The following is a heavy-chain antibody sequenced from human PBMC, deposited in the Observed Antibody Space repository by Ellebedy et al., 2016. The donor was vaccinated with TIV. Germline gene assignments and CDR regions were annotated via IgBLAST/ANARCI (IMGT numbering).Heavy chain of an antibody. CDR1: GGTFSSYA. J-gene: IGHJ6*02. D-gene: IGHD3-9*01. Sequence: SVKVSXKASGGTFSSYAISWVRQAPGQGLEWMGGIIPIFGTANYAQKFQGRVTITADESTSTAYMELSSLRSEDTAVYYCARSPGAFDWLSEPTKYGMDVWGQGTTVTVSS. CDR2: IIPIFGTA. V-gene: IGHV1-69*13. CDR3: ARSPGAFDWLSEPTKYGMDV.